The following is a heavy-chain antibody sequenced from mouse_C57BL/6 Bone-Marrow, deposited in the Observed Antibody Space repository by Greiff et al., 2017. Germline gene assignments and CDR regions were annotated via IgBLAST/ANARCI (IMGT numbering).Heavy chain of an antibody. D-gene: IGHD2-1*01. CDR2: IYPGSGST. Sequence: VQLQQPGAELVKPGASVKMSCKASGYTFTSYWITWVKQRPGQGLEWIGDIYPGSGSTNYNEKFKSKATLTVETSSSTAYMQLSSLTSEDSAVYYCAKIYYGPFDYWGQGTTLTVSS. CDR3: AKIYYGPFDY. J-gene: IGHJ2*01. V-gene: IGHV1-55*01. CDR1: GYTFTSYW.